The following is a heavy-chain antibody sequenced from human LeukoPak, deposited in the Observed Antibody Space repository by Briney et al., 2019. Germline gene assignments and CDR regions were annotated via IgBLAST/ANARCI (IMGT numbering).Heavy chain of an antibody. Sequence: PSETLSLTCTVSGGSISSYYWSWIRQPPGKGLEWIGYIYYSGSTNYNPSLKSRVTISVDTSKNQFSLKLSSVTAADTAVYCCAGAYYDYVCGSYRFDYWGQGTLVTVSS. CDR1: GGSISSYY. CDR2: IYYSGST. CDR3: AGAYYDYVCGSYRFDY. J-gene: IGHJ4*02. V-gene: IGHV4-59*01. D-gene: IGHD3-16*02.